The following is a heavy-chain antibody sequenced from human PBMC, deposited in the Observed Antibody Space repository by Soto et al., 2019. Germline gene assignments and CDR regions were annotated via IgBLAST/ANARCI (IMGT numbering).Heavy chain of an antibody. CDR3: ARGITLPTPLDY. D-gene: IGHD1-20*01. V-gene: IGHV1-3*01. CDR2: INAGNGNT. Sequence: ASVKVSCKASGYTFTSYGISCVRQAPGQRLEWMGWINAGNGNTKYSQKFQGRVTITRDTSASTAYMELSSLRSEDTAVYYCARGITLPTPLDYWGQGTLVTVSS. J-gene: IGHJ4*02. CDR1: GYTFTSYG.